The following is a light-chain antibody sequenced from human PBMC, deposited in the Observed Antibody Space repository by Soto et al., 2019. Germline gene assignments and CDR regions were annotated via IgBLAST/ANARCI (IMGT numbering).Light chain of an antibody. CDR1: SSDVGGYNY. CDR3: SSIQSSSPPEVV. J-gene: IGLJ2*01. Sequence: QSALTQPASVSGSPGQSITISCTGTSSDVGGYNYVSWYQQHPGKAPKLMIYEVSNRPSGVSNRFSGSKSGNTASLTISGLQAEAEADYSSSSIQSSSPPEVVFGGGTSSPS. V-gene: IGLV2-14*01. CDR2: EVS.